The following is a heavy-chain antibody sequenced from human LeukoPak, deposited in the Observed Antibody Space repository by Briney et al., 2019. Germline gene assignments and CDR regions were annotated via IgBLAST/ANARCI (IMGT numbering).Heavy chain of an antibody. V-gene: IGHV3-30*04. CDR2: ISYDGSNE. CDR3: ARRAGDYSHPYDY. J-gene: IGHJ4*02. Sequence: GGSLRLSCAASGFTFSSYAMSWVRQAPGKGLEWVAIISYDGSNEYYADSVKGRFTISRDNSKNTLYLQMNSLRAEDTAVYYCARRAGDYSHPYDYWGQGTLVTVSS. D-gene: IGHD3-22*01. CDR1: GFTFSSYA.